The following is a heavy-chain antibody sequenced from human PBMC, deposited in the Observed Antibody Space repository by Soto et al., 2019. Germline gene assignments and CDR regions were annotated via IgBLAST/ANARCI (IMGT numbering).Heavy chain of an antibody. D-gene: IGHD3-9*01. V-gene: IGHV4-34*01. J-gene: IGHJ4*02. CDR1: GGSFSGYY. CDR3: ARRYGYYFDY. Sequence: SETLSLTCDVYGGSFSGYYWSWIRQSPGKGLEWIGHIKHGGGTNYNPPLKSRVTISVDTPRNQFSLRLTSVTAADTAVYYCARRYGYYFDYWGQGTLVTVSS. CDR2: IKHGGGT.